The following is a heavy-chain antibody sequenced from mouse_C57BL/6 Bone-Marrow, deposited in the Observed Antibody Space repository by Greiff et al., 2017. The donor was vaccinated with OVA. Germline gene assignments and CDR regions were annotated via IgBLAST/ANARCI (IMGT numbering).Heavy chain of an antibody. D-gene: IGHD3-3*01. CDR3: ARHEGDVGFDY. Sequence: EVQLVESGGGLVQPGGSLKLSCAASGFTFSDYYMYWVRQTPEKRLEWVAYISNGGGSTYYPDTVKGRFTISRDNAKNTLYLQMSRLKSEDTAMYYWARHEGDVGFDYWGQGTTLTVSS. V-gene: IGHV5-12*01. CDR1: GFTFSDYY. CDR2: ISNGGGST. J-gene: IGHJ2*01.